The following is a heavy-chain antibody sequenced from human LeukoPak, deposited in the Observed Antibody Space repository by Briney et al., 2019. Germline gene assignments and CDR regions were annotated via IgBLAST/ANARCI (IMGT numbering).Heavy chain of an antibody. J-gene: IGHJ4*02. CDR3: ARDGGFGYGDYLAY. Sequence: GGSLRLSCAASGFTVSSNYMSWVRQPPGKGLEWVSVVYRGGDTYYADSVKGRFTISRDNSKNILYLQMKSLKAEDTAVYYCARDGGFGYGDYLAYWGLGTLVTVSS. CDR1: GFTVSSNY. V-gene: IGHV3-53*01. D-gene: IGHD4-17*01. CDR2: VYRGGDT.